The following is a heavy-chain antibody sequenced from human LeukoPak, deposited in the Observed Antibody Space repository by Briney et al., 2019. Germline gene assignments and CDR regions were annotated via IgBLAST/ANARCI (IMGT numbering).Heavy chain of an antibody. J-gene: IGHJ5*02. Sequence: GASVTVSCKASGGTFSSYAISWVRQAPGQGLEWMGGIIPIFGTANYAQKFQGRVTITADKSTSTAYMELSSLRSEDTAVYYCARDLSSSWYFSWFDPWGQGTLVTVPS. D-gene: IGHD6-13*01. CDR1: GGTFSSYA. V-gene: IGHV1-69*06. CDR3: ARDLSSSWYFSWFDP. CDR2: IIPIFGTA.